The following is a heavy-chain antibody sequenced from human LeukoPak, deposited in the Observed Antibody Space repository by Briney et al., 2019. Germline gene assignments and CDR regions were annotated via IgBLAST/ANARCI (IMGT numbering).Heavy chain of an antibody. CDR2: MNPDSGNT. D-gene: IGHD6-13*01. V-gene: IGHV1-8*01. CDR3: ARDGGYSSSLGDYYYYMDV. CDR1: GYTFSSYD. J-gene: IGHJ6*03. Sequence: ASVKVSCKTSGYTFSSYDVNWVRQAAGQGLEWMGWMNPDSGNTGYAQKFQGRLTMTRDTSTSTVYMELSSLRSEGTAVYYCARDGGYSSSLGDYYYYMDVWGKGTTVTVSS.